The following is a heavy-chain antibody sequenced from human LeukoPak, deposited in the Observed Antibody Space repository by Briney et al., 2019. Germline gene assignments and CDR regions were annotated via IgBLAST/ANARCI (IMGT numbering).Heavy chain of an antibody. V-gene: IGHV1-46*01. CDR3: ATQRTEYFQH. CDR1: GYTFTSYY. Sequence: ASVKVSCKASGYTFTSYYMHWVRQAPGQGLEWMGIINPSGGSTSYAQKFQGRVTITRDTSTSTVYMELSSLRSEDTAVYYCATQRTEYFQHWGQGTLVTVSS. CDR2: INPSGGST. J-gene: IGHJ1*01.